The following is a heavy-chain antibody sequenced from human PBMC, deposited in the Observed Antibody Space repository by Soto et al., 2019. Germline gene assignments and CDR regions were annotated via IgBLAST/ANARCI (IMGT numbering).Heavy chain of an antibody. J-gene: IGHJ6*03. CDR2: ISSNGVGT. CDR3: ARRARPDFYYMDV. V-gene: IGHV3-64*01. Sequence: AGGSLILSCAASGFTLSCYAMDWVRQAPGKGLEYVSGISSNGVGTYYANSVQGRFTISRDNSKNTVYLQMGSLRPEDMAVYYCARRARPDFYYMDVWGKGTTVTVSS. D-gene: IGHD6-6*01. CDR1: GFTLSCYA.